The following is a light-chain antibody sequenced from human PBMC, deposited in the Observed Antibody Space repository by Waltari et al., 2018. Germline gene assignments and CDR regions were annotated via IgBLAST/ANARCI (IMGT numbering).Light chain of an antibody. CDR2: EAT. Sequence: QSALTQPASLSGSPGQSITISCAGTKNDIGTYNFVSWFQQFPGQAPKLIVCEATKRPSGVSYRFSGSKSGNTASLTISGLQAEDEADYYCCSYAGGSRVIFGGGTKLTVL. V-gene: IGLV2-23*01. CDR1: KNDIGTYNF. CDR3: CSYAGGSRVI. J-gene: IGLJ2*01.